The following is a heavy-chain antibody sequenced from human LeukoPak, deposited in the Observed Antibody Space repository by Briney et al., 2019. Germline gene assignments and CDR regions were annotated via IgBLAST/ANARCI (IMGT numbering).Heavy chain of an antibody. CDR1: GFTFSSYT. CDR2: LSGSGGST. Sequence: GGSLRLSCAASGFTFSSYTMSWVRQAPGKGLEWVSALSGSGGSTYYADSVKGRFTISRDNSKNTLYLQMNSLRAEDTAVYYCAKGHIVVVPAATPQDYWGQGTLVTVSS. D-gene: IGHD2-2*01. CDR3: AKGHIVVVPAATPQDY. J-gene: IGHJ4*02. V-gene: IGHV3-23*01.